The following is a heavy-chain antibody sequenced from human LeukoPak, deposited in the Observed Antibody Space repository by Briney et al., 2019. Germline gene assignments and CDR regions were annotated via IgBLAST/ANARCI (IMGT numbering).Heavy chain of an antibody. CDR3: AKGRGTTVTSAANY. J-gene: IGHJ4*02. Sequence: RTGGSPRLSCAASGFTFSNYAMSWVRQAPGKGLEWVSSISGSNDNTYYADSVKDRFTISRDNSKNTLSLQMNSLRAEDTAVYYCAKGRGTTVTSAANYWGQGTLVTVSS. D-gene: IGHD4-17*01. V-gene: IGHV3-23*01. CDR1: GFTFSNYA. CDR2: ISGSNDNT.